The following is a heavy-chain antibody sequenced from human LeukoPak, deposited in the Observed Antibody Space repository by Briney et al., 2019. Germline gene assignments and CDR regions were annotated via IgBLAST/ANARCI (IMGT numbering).Heavy chain of an antibody. J-gene: IGHJ4*02. CDR1: GFTFSSYE. D-gene: IGHD2-2*01. V-gene: IGHV3-48*03. CDR2: ISSSGSTI. Sequence: PGGSLRLSCAASGFTFSSYEMNWVRQAPGKGLEWVSYISSSGSTIYYADSVKGRFTISRDNAKNSLYLQMSSLRAEDTAVYYCASAEQRSIVPAAFDYWGQGTLVTVSS. CDR3: ASAEQRSIVPAAFDY.